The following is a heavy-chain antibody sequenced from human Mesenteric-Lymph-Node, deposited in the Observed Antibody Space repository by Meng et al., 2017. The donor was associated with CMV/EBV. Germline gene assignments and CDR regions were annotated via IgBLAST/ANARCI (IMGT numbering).Heavy chain of an antibody. CDR3: ARQGDNNYYYTMDV. V-gene: IGHV4-39*07. CDR2: VFYSGTT. J-gene: IGHJ6*02. D-gene: IGHD2-15*01. CDR1: GGSMISSSYY. Sequence: SETLSLTCSVSGGSMISSSYYWVWIRQPPGKGLEWIGAVFYSGTTYYDPSLESRVTISVDTSKNQFSLKLSSVTAADTAVYYCARQGDNNYYYTMDVWGQGTTVTVSS.